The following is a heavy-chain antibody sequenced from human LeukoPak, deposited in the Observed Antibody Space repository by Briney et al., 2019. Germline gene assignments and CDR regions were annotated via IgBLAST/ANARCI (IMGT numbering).Heavy chain of an antibody. J-gene: IGHJ5*02. V-gene: IGHV4-39*01. CDR3: ARRETTGRFDP. CDR1: GGSISSSSYY. CDR2: IYYRGNT. D-gene: IGHD4-11*01. Sequence: SETLSLTCTVSGGSISSSSYYWGWIRQPPGEGLEWIGTIYYRGNTYYCPSLKGRVTISIDTSKNQFSLKLNSVTAADTAVYYCARRETTGRFDPWGQGTLVTVSS.